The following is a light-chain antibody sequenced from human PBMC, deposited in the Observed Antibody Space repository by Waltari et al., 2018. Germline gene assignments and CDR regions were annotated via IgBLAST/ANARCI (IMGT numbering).Light chain of an antibody. CDR3: QQYGNSPLT. Sequence: EIVLTQSPGILSLSPGDTATLSCRASQSVSNNSLAWYQQKPGQAPRLLIYGASSRATGIPDRVSGGGSGTDFTLTISRLEPEDFAVYFCQQYGNSPLTFGGGTEVEIE. CDR2: GAS. V-gene: IGKV3-20*01. CDR1: QSVSNNS. J-gene: IGKJ4*01.